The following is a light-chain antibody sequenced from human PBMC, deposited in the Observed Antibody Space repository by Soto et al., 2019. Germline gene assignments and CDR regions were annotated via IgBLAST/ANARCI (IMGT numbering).Light chain of an antibody. CDR2: DTS. CDR3: LQHHSYPYT. Sequence: DVQMTQSPSAMSASVGDRVTITCRASQDISRFVAWFQQKPGKAPERLIYDTSNLQPGVPSRFSGIGSGTEFTLAISGLQPEDFATYYCLQHHSYPYTFGQGTKLEIK. V-gene: IGKV1-17*03. J-gene: IGKJ2*01. CDR1: QDISRF.